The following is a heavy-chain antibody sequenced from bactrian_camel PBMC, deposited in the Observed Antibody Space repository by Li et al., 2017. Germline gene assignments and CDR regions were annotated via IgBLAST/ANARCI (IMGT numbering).Heavy chain of an antibody. CDR3: ARDSAGLAAWAFGN. CDR1: GFTYTTYC. D-gene: IGHD1*01. V-gene: IGHV3S1*01. CDR2: IFTGSGNT. Sequence: VQLVESGGGLVQPGGSLRLSCTASGFTYTTYCMAWFRQAPGKEREGVARIFTGSGNTYYADSVKGRFTISQDNAKNTVYLQMNSLIPEDTAENYCARDSAGLAAWAFGNWGQGTQVTVS. J-gene: IGHJ6*01.